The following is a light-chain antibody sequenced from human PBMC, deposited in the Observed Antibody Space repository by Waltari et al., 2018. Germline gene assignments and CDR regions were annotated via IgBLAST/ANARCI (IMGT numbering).Light chain of an antibody. V-gene: IGKV4-1*01. CDR2: WAS. Sequence: DIVMTQSPGSLSVSLGERATLNCRSSQSIKDTYNNKKHLAWYQQKPGQPLRLLIYWASTRESGVPDRFSGGGSGTDFTLTIRSVQAEDAAVYYCQKYYESPLTFGQGTKVEIE. CDR3: QKYYESPLT. J-gene: IGKJ1*01. CDR1: QSIKDTYNNKKH.